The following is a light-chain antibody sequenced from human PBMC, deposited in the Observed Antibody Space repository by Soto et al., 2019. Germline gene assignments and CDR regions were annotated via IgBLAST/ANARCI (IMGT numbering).Light chain of an antibody. CDR3: RQYGRSLGFA. J-gene: IGKJ4*01. CDR2: GAS. CDR1: QSVRSN. V-gene: IGKV3-20*01. Sequence: EIVMTQSPATLSVSPGERVTLSCRASQSVRSNVAWYQQKPGQAPRLLIYGASSRATGIPDRFSGSGSGTDFTLTISRLDPEDFAVYYCRQYGRSLGFAVGGGTKVDIK.